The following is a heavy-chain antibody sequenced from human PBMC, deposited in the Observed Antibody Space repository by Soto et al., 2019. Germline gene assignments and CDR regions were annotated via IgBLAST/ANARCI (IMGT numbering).Heavy chain of an antibody. V-gene: IGHV3-33*01. Sequence: QVQLVESGGGVVQPGRSLRLSCAASGFTFSSYGMHWVRQAPGKGLEWVAVIWYDGSNKYYADSVKGRFTISRDNSKNTLYLQMNSLRAEDTAVYYCARDEVGLEPPLFAFDIWGQGTMVTVSS. CDR1: GFTFSSYG. CDR2: IWYDGSNK. D-gene: IGHD1-1*01. CDR3: ARDEVGLEPPLFAFDI. J-gene: IGHJ3*02.